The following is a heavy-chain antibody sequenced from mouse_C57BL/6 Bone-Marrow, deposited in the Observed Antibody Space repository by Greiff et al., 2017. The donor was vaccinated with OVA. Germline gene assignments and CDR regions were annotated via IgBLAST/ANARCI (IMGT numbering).Heavy chain of an antibody. J-gene: IGHJ2*01. Sequence: VQLQQSGAELVRPGASVKLSCKASGYTFTDYYINWVKQRPGQGLEWIARIYPGSGNTYYNEKFKGKATLTAEKSSSTAYMQLSSLTSEDSAVYFCAREGAQATYYFDYWGQGTTLTVSS. CDR2: IYPGSGNT. D-gene: IGHD3-2*02. V-gene: IGHV1-76*01. CDR3: AREGAQATYYFDY. CDR1: GYTFTDYY.